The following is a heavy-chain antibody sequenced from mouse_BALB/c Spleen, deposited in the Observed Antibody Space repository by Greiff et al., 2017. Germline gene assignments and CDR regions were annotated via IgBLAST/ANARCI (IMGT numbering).Heavy chain of an antibody. D-gene: IGHD1-1*01. J-gene: IGHJ1*01. V-gene: IGHV1-7*01. Sequence: QVQLQQSGAELAKPGASVKMSCKASGYTFTSYWMHWVKQRPGQGLEWIGYINPSTGYTEYNQKFKDKATLTADKSSSTAYMQLSSLTSEDSAVYYCARVYGSSYGYFDVWGAGTTVTVSS. CDR3: ARVYGSSYGYFDV. CDR1: GYTFTSYW. CDR2: INPSTGYT.